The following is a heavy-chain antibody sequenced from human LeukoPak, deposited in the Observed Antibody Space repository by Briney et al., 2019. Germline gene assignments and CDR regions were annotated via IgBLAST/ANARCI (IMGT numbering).Heavy chain of an antibody. CDR2: ISWNSGSI. Sequence: GRSLRLSCAASGFTFGDYAMHWVRQAPGKGLEWVSGISWNSGSIGYADFVKGRFTISRNYAKNSLYLQMNRLRAEDTALYYCAKDILDASPNYYDSSGYDYWGQGTLVTVSS. CDR1: GFTFGDYA. D-gene: IGHD3-22*01. CDR3: AKDILDASPNYYDSSGYDY. V-gene: IGHV3-9*01. J-gene: IGHJ4*02.